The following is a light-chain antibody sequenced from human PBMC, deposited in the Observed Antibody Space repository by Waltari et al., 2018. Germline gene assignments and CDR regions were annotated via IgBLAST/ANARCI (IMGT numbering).Light chain of an antibody. CDR3: QSFDNSLSGVV. V-gene: IGLV1-40*01. Sequence: QSVLTQPPSVSGAPGQRVTISCTGSRSNIGAGYDVHWYQQLPGTAPTLLIYDNRSRRSGVPDRFSGSKSGTSASLAITGLQAEDEAAYYCQSFDNSLSGVVFGGGTKLTVL. CDR1: RSNIGAGYD. CDR2: DNR. J-gene: IGLJ2*01.